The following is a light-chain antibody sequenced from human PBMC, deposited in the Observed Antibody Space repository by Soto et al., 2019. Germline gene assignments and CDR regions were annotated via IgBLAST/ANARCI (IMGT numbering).Light chain of an antibody. V-gene: IGLV2-8*01. CDR3: SSYARSNQVV. CDR1: SSDVGGYNY. CDR2: EVS. Sequence: QSALTQPPSASGSPGQSVTISCTGTSSDVGGYNYVSWYQQHPGKAPKLMIYEVSKRPSGVPDRFSGSKSGNTASLTVSGLQAEDEADYYCSSYARSNQVVFGGGTKLTVL. J-gene: IGLJ2*01.